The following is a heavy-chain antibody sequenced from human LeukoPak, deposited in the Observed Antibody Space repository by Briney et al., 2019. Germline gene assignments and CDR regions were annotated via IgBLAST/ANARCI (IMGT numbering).Heavy chain of an antibody. D-gene: IGHD3-9*01. CDR1: GGTFSSYA. V-gene: IGHV1-69*01. CDR3: ARGQGEILTGYYEFDY. J-gene: IGHJ4*02. CDR2: IIPIFGTA. Sequence: SVKVSCKASGGTFSSYAISWVRQAPGQGLEWMGGIIPIFGTANYAQKFQGRVTITADESTSTAYMELSSLRSEDTAVYYCARGQGEILTGYYEFDYWGQGTLVTVSS.